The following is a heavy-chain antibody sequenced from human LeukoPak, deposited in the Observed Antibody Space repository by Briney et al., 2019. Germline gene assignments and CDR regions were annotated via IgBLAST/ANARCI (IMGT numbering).Heavy chain of an antibody. CDR2: VYYTGST. D-gene: IGHD3-9*01. CDR3: ARLVYYDILTGYYGVNYYFDY. CDR1: GGSISSYY. Sequence: SETLSLTCTVSGGSISSYYWSWVRQPPGKGLEWIGFVYYTGSTNYSPSLKSRVTISVDTSKNQFSLKLSSVTAADTAVFYCARLVYYDILTGYYGVNYYFDYWGQGALVTVSS. J-gene: IGHJ4*02. V-gene: IGHV4-59*08.